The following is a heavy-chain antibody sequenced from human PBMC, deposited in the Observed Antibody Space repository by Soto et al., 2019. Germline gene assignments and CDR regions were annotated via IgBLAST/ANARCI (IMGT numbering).Heavy chain of an antibody. V-gene: IGHV1-24*01. CDR3: ATSRXYYGSGSYPYYFDY. CDR1: GYTLTELS. D-gene: IGHD3-10*01. J-gene: IGHJ4*02. CDR2: FDPEDGET. Sequence: ASVKVSCKVSGYTLTELSMHWVRQAPGKGLEWMGGFDPEDGETIYAQKFQGRVTMTEDTSTDTAYMELSSLRSEDTAVYYCATSRXYYGSGSYPYYFDYWGQGTLVTVSS.